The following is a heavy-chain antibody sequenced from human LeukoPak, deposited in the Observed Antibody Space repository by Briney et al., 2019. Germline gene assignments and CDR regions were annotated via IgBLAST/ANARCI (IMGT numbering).Heavy chain of an antibody. Sequence: PSETLSLTCTVSGGSISSYYWTWIRQPPGKGLEWIGTIYYSGNNYHNPSLKSRVTISVDTSKNQFSLKLSSVTAADTAVYYCARQASSSWFARFDPWGQGTLVTVSS. D-gene: IGHD6-13*01. V-gene: IGHV4-39*01. CDR1: GGSISSYY. CDR3: ARQASSSWFARFDP. J-gene: IGHJ5*02. CDR2: IYYSGNN.